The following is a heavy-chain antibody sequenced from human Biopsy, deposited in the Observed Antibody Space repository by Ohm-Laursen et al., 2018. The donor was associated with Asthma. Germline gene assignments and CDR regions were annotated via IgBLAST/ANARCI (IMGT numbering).Heavy chain of an antibody. Sequence: VASVKVSCKASGYTFINYAIHWVRQAPGHSLEWMGWINAANGNTKYSQKFQGRLTISRDTSASTACMDLSSLRSEDTAVYYCARTYFDFLTGQVHDAFAMWGQGTMVTVSS. CDR1: GYTFINYA. D-gene: IGHD3-9*01. V-gene: IGHV1-3*01. J-gene: IGHJ3*02. CDR2: INAANGNT. CDR3: ARTYFDFLTGQVHDAFAM.